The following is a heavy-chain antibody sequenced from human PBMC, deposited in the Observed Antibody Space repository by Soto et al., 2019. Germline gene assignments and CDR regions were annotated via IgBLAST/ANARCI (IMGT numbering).Heavy chain of an antibody. CDR1: GYTFTSYG. CDR2: ISAYNGNT. D-gene: IGHD3-22*01. Sequence: ASVKVSCKASGYTFTSYGISWVRQAPGQGLEWMGWISAYNGNTNYAQKLQGRVTMTTDTSTSTAYMELRSLRSDDTAVYYCARDSDSSGSHSGRPNYGLLKVPAYWGQGTLVTVSS. V-gene: IGHV1-18*01. CDR3: ARDSDSSGSHSGRPNYGLLKVPAY. J-gene: IGHJ4*02.